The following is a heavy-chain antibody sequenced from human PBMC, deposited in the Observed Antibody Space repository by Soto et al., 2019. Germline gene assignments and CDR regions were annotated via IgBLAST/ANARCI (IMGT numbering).Heavy chain of an antibody. CDR2: ISAYNGNT. Sequence: VKVSCKASGYTFTSYGISWVRQAPGQGLEWMGWISAYNGNTNYAQKLQGRVTMTTDTSTSTAYMELRSLRSDDTAVYYCARGGLYNWNDDWFDPWGQGTLVTVSS. D-gene: IGHD1-1*01. CDR1: GYTFTSYG. CDR3: ARGGLYNWNDDWFDP. J-gene: IGHJ5*02. V-gene: IGHV1-18*01.